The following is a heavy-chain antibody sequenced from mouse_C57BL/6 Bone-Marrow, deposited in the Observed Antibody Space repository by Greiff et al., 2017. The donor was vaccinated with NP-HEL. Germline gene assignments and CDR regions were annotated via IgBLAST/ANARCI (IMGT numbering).Heavy chain of an antibody. CDR1: GFTFSDYG. J-gene: IGHJ4*01. D-gene: IGHD2-5*01. CDR2: ISNLAYSI. Sequence: EVKLQESGGGLVQPGGSLKLSCAASGFTFSDYGMAWVRQAPRKGPEWVAFISNLAYSIYYADTVTGRFTISRENAKNTLYLEMSSLRSEDTAMYYCARHYSNYDAMDYWGQGTSVTVSS. CDR3: ARHYSNYDAMDY. V-gene: IGHV5-15*01.